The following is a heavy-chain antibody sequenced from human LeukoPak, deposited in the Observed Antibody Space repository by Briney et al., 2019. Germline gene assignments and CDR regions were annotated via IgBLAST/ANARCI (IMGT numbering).Heavy chain of an antibody. CDR2: ISRSSSEI. J-gene: IGHJ6*04. Sequence: GGSLRLSCAASGFTSSSHTMNWVRQAPGKGLEWVSDISRSSSEIHYADSVTGRFTISRDNAKNSLYLQMNSLRAEDTAVYYCAELGITMIGGVWGKGTTVTISS. CDR1: GFTSSSHT. CDR3: AELGITMIGGV. V-gene: IGHV3-48*01. D-gene: IGHD3-10*02.